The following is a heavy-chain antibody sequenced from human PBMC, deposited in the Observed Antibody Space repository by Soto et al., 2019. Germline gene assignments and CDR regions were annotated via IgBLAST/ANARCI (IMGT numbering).Heavy chain of an antibody. V-gene: IGHV3-43*01. Sequence: GGSLRLSCAASGFTFDDYTMHWVRQAPGKGLEWVSLISWDGGSTYYADSVKGRFTISRDNSKNSLYLQMNSLRTEDTALYYCAKDKDSSGYWTYYFDYWGQGTLVTVSS. J-gene: IGHJ4*02. D-gene: IGHD3-22*01. CDR1: GFTFDDYT. CDR3: AKDKDSSGYWTYYFDY. CDR2: ISWDGGST.